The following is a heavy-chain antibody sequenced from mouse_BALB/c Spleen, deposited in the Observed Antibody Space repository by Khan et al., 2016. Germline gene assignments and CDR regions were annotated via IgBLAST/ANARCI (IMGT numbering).Heavy chain of an antibody. CDR2: IWRGGST. Sequence: QVQLKESGPGLVQPSQSLSITCTVSDFSLTSYGVHWVRQSPGKGLEWLGVIWRGGSTDYNAAFMSRLSITKDNSKSQVFFKMNSLQADDTAIYYCAKYYGNYYAMDYWGQGTSVTVSS. CDR1: DFSLTSYG. CDR3: AKYYGNYYAMDY. V-gene: IGHV2-5*01. J-gene: IGHJ4*01. D-gene: IGHD2-1*01.